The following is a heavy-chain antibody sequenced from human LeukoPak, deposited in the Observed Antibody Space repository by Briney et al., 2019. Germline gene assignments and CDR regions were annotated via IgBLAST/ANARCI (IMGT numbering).Heavy chain of an antibody. J-gene: IGHJ4*02. Sequence: SETLSLTCAVYVGSFSGYYWIWIRQPPGKGLEWIGEINHSGSTNYNPSLRSRVTISVDTSKNQFSLKLSSVTAADTAMYYCARGPKTYYYDSSGYYYVYWRQGTLVTVCS. D-gene: IGHD3-22*01. CDR2: INHSGST. V-gene: IGHV4-34*01. CDR1: VGSFSGYY. CDR3: ARGPKTYYYDSSGYYYVY.